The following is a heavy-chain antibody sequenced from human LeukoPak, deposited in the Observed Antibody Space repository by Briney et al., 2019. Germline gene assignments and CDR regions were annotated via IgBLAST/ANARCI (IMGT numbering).Heavy chain of an antibody. Sequence: GGSLRLSCAASAFTFSNHWIWWVRQPPGKGLEWVSRINSDGSTVNYADSVKGRFTISRDNAKNTLFLQMNSLRVEDTAVFYCVRDGEVGAPFDYWGQGTLVTVSS. J-gene: IGHJ4*02. CDR3: VRDGEVGAPFDY. CDR1: AFTFSNHW. V-gene: IGHV3-74*01. CDR2: INSDGSTV. D-gene: IGHD1-26*01.